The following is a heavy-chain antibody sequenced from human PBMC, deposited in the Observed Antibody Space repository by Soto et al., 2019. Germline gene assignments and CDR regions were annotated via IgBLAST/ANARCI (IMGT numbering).Heavy chain of an antibody. CDR2: ISSSSSTI. V-gene: IGHV3-48*04. Sequence: GRSLRLSCAASGFAFSSYSMNWVRQAPGKGLEWVSYISSSSSTIYYADFVEGRFTISRDNAKNTLDLQMNSLRAEDTAVYYCVRDNFGVDYWGQGTLVTVSS. CDR3: VRDNFGVDY. CDR1: GFAFSSYS. J-gene: IGHJ4*02. D-gene: IGHD3-10*01.